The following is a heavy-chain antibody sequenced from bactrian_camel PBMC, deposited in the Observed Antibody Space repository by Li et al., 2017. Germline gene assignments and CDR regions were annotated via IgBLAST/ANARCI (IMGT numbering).Heavy chain of an antibody. Sequence: HVQLVESGGGSVQAGGSLKLSCAASGDIESSNCWGWFRQAPGKEREGVATIYTFDNSAHYADSVAGRFAIRHDNAKNTMSLQMNNLELEDTAMYYCAADRCFGSGLPSLRTTPSEYNYWGQGTQVTVS. CDR1: GDIESSNC. CDR2: IYTFDNSA. J-gene: IGHJ4*01. V-gene: IGHV3S54*01. D-gene: IGHD3*01. CDR3: AADRCFGSGLPSLRTTPSEYNY.